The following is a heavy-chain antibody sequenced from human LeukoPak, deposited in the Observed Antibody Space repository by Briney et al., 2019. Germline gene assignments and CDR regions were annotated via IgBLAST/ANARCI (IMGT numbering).Heavy chain of an antibody. CDR1: GGSISSSSYY. CDR3: ARRAYYYDSSGYYPRAYYYYYYMDV. Sequence: PSETLSLTCTVSGGSISSSSYYWGWIRQPPGKGLEWIGSIYYSGSTYYNPSLKSRVTISVDTSKNQFSLKLSSVTAADTAVYYCARRAYYYDSSGYYPRAYYYYYYMDVWGKGTTVTISS. CDR2: IYYSGST. V-gene: IGHV4-39*07. J-gene: IGHJ6*03. D-gene: IGHD3-22*01.